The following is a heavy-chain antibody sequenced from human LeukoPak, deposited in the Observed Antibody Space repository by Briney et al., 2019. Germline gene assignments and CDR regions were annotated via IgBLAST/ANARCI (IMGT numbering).Heavy chain of an antibody. D-gene: IGHD6-19*01. Sequence: SETLSLTCTVSGGSISSGGYYWSWIRQHPGKGLEWAGYIYYSGSTYYNPSLKSRVTISVDTSKNQFSLKLSSVTAADTAVYYCARETVAGTCDYWGQGTLVTVSS. V-gene: IGHV4-31*03. J-gene: IGHJ4*02. CDR3: ARETVAGTCDY. CDR1: GGSISSGGYY. CDR2: IYYSGST.